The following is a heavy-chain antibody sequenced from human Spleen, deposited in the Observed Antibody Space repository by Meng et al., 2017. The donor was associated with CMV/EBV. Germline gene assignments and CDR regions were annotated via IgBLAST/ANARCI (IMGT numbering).Heavy chain of an antibody. J-gene: IGHJ6*02. CDR2: IYSGGSAT. CDR3: AKIGSFTYYYYGMDV. CDR1: GFAFSTYA. Sequence: GGSLRLSCAASGFAFSTYAMSWVRQAPGKGLEWVSVIYSGGSATYYADSMKGRLTISRDNSKNTLFLQMDSLGAEDTAVYYCAKIGSFTYYYYGMDVWGQGTTVTVSS. V-gene: IGHV3-23*03. D-gene: IGHD1-26*01.